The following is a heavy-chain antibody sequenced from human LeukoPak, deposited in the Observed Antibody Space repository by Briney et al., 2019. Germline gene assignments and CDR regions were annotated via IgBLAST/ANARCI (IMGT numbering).Heavy chain of an antibody. D-gene: IGHD1/OR15-1a*01. CDR3: AKAWLEQGGMFDY. Sequence: QPGGPLRLSCAASGFTFSSYAMSWVRQAPGEGLEWVSLLSGSGGSTYYAASVKGRFTISRDNSKNTLYLQMNSLRAEDTAVYYCAKAWLEQGGMFDYWGQGTPVTVSS. CDR1: GFTFSSYA. V-gene: IGHV3-23*01. J-gene: IGHJ4*02. CDR2: LSGSGGST.